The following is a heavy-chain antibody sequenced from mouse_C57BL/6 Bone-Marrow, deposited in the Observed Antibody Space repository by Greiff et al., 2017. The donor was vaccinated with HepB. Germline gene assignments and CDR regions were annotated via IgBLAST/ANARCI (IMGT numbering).Heavy chain of an antibody. V-gene: IGHV5-4*01. CDR1: GFTFSSYA. J-gene: IGHJ4*01. Sequence: EVHLVESGGGLVKPGGSLKLSCAASGFTFSSYAMSWVRQTPEKRLEWVATISDGGSYTYYPDNVKGRFTISRDNAKNNLYLQMSHLKSEDTAMYYCAREGVARMDYWGQGTSVTVSS. D-gene: IGHD1-1*02. CDR3: AREGVARMDY. CDR2: ISDGGSYT.